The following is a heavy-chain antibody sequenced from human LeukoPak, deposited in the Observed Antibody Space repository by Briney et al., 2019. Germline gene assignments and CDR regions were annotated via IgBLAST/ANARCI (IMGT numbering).Heavy chain of an antibody. CDR3: ARISTVVYYFDY. D-gene: IGHD4-23*01. CDR1: GGSISSNNYY. V-gene: IGHV4-39*07. Sequence: SETLSLTCIVSGGSISSNNYYWGWIRQPPGKGLEWIGSIYYTGSAYYNPSLKSRVTISVDTSKNQFSLKLSSVTAADTAVYYCARISTVVYYFDYWGQGTLVTVSS. J-gene: IGHJ4*02. CDR2: IYYTGSA.